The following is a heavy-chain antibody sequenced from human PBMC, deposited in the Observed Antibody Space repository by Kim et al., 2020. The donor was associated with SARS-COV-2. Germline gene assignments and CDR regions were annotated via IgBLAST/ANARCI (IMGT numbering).Heavy chain of an antibody. Sequence: SETLSLTCTVSGGSISSSSYYWGWIRQPPGKGLEWIGSIYYSGSTYYNPSLKSRVTISVDTSKNQFSLKLSSVTAADTAVYYCARQARRGHIVARHDWFDPGGQGTLVTASS. CDR1: GGSISSSSYY. J-gene: IGHJ5*02. D-gene: IGHD2-15*01. CDR3: ARQARRGHIVARHDWFDP. CDR2: IYYSGST. V-gene: IGHV4-39*01.